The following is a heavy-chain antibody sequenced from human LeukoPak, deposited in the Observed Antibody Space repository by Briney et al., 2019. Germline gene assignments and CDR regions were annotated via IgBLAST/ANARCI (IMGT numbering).Heavy chain of an antibody. J-gene: IGHJ4*02. D-gene: IGHD3-10*01. CDR3: ARDNYYGSGSYTAY. V-gene: IGHV3-23*01. CDR1: GFTFSNFA. Sequence: GGSLRLYCVASGFTFSNFAMSWVRQAPGKELEWVSSISGSGGSTYYADSVKGRFPISRDNSKNTLYLQMNDLGADDTAVYYCARDNYYGSGSYTAYWGQGTLVTVSS. CDR2: ISGSGGST.